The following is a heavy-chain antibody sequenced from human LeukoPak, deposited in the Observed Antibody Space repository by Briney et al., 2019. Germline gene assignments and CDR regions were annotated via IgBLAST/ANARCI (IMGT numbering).Heavy chain of an antibody. CDR3: ARVYDSDIKSDY. CDR2: ISASGT. Sequence: GGSLRLSCAASGFTFSNYAMNWVRQAPGKGLEWVSGISASGTYYADSVKGRFTISRDNAKNSVYLQMNSLRAEDTAVYYCARVYDSDIKSDYWGQGTLVTVSS. V-gene: IGHV3-23*01. J-gene: IGHJ4*02. CDR1: GFTFSNYA. D-gene: IGHD3-10*01.